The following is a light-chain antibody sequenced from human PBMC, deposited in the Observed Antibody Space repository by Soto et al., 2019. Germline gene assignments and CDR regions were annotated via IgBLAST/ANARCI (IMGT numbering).Light chain of an antibody. J-gene: IGKJ5*01. CDR3: QQRRNWSIT. CDR2: YAS. CDR1: QSVSSY. V-gene: IGKV3-11*01. Sequence: EIVLTQSPATLSLSPGERATLSCRASQSVSSYLAWYQQKPGQAPRLLIYYASNRPTGIPARFSGSGSGTDLTASISSLEPEDVAVYYCQQRRNWSITCGQGRRREI.